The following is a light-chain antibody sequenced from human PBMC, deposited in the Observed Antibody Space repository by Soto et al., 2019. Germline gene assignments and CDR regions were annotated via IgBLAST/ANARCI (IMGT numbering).Light chain of an antibody. CDR2: DDS. J-gene: IGLJ1*01. Sequence: SYELTQPPSVSVAPGQTARITCGGNNIGSKSVHWYQQKPGQAPVLVVYDDSARPSGIPERVSGSNSGNTATLTISRVEAGDEADYFCQVWDSSGDHYVFGAGTKLTVL. V-gene: IGLV3-21*02. CDR1: NIGSKS. CDR3: QVWDSSGDHYV.